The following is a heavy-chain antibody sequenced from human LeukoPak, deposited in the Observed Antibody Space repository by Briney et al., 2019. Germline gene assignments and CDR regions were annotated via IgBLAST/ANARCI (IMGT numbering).Heavy chain of an antibody. CDR2: IYAGGST. J-gene: IGHJ4*02. Sequence: GGSLRLSCAASGFTFSSYEMNWVRQAPGKGLEWVSVIYAGGSTFYADSVKGRFTISRDNSKNTVYLQMNSLRAEDTAVYYCARDRSYDSSGYPFDFWGQGTLVTVSS. CDR1: GFTFSSYE. D-gene: IGHD3-22*01. CDR3: ARDRSYDSSGYPFDF. V-gene: IGHV3-66*02.